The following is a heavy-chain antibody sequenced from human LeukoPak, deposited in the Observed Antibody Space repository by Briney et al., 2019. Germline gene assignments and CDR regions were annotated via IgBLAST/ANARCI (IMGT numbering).Heavy chain of an antibody. Sequence: ASVTVSCTASGYTFTSYYLHWMRQAPGQGLEWMGIIVPSGGNTKYSQNFQDRVSMTRDTSTSTVYMELSSLRSEDTAVYYCAREGLSEAKNFDYWGQGTLVTVSS. D-gene: IGHD1-26*01. CDR1: GYTFTSYY. J-gene: IGHJ4*02. V-gene: IGHV1-46*01. CDR2: IVPSGGNT. CDR3: AREGLSEAKNFDY.